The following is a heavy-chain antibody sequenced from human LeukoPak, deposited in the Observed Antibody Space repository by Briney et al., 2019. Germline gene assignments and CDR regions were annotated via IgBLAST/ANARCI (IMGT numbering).Heavy chain of an antibody. CDR3: AKDGLRLGYCSSTSCYADWFDP. V-gene: IGHV3-30*18. J-gene: IGHJ5*02. Sequence: PGVTLRLSCAASGFTFSSYGMHWVRQAPGKGLEWVAVISYDGCNKYYADSVKGRFTISRDNSKNTLYLQMNSLRAEDTAVYYCAKDGLRLGYCSSTSCYADWFDPWGQGTLVTVSS. D-gene: IGHD2-2*01. CDR1: GFTFSSYG. CDR2: ISYDGCNK.